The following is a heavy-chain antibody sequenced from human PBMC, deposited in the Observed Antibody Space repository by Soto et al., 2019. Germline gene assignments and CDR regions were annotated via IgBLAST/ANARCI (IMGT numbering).Heavy chain of an antibody. D-gene: IGHD2-2*01. V-gene: IGHV1-3*01. Sequence: ASVKVSCKASGYTFTSYAMHWVRQAPGQRLEWMGWINAGNGNTKYSQKFQGRVTITRDTSASTAYMELSSPRSEDTAVYYCARDEASCRSTSCYVTRYGMDVWGQGTTVTVSS. CDR2: INAGNGNT. J-gene: IGHJ6*02. CDR3: ARDEASCRSTSCYVTRYGMDV. CDR1: GYTFTSYA.